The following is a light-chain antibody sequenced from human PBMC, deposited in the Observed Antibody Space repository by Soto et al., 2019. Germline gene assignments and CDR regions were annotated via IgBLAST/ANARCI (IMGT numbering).Light chain of an antibody. CDR3: CSYAGSNSWV. CDR1: SSDVGNYDL. Sequence: QSVLTQPASVSGSPGQSITISCTGTSSDVGNYDLVSWYQHHPGEAPKLMIYEATRRPSGVSNRFSGSKSGNTASLTISGLQAEDEANYYCCSYAGSNSWVFGGGTKLTVL. CDR2: EAT. V-gene: IGLV2-23*01. J-gene: IGLJ3*02.